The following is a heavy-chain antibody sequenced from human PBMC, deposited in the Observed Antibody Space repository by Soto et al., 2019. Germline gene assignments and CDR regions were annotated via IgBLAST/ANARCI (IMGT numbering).Heavy chain of an antibody. V-gene: IGHV5-51*01. CDR2: IYPDDSDT. D-gene: IGHD6-13*01. CDR1: GYSFTSYW. Sequence: PREFLKSSVKVSGYSFTSYWIGWVRQMPGKGLEWMGIIYPDDSDTRYSPSFQGQVTISADKSISTAYLQWSSLKASDTAMYYCARIPNSSSGYYYYYGMDVWGQGTTVTVPS. CDR3: ARIPNSSSGYYYYYGMDV. J-gene: IGHJ6*02.